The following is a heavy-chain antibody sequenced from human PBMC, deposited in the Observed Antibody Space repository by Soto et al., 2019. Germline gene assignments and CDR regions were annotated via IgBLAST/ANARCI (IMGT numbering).Heavy chain of an antibody. D-gene: IGHD6-13*01. CDR1: GFTFGDYW. CDR3: AAWPRSSCFDY. V-gene: IGHV3-7*05. J-gene: IGHJ4*02. CDR2: INRDGSAQ. Sequence: PGGCLRLSCATSGFTFGDYWLSWVRQAPGKGLEWVANINRDGSAQFYVDSVEGRFTISRDSAKNSLYLDMTSLRVDDTAVYYCAAWPRSSCFDYWGQGTLVTVSS.